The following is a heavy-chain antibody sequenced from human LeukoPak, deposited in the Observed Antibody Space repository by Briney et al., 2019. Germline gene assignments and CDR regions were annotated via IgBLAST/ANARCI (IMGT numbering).Heavy chain of an antibody. J-gene: IGHJ4*02. CDR3: ARVPRRRLLWFGELDY. CDR1: GYTFTSYD. V-gene: IGHV1-8*01. D-gene: IGHD3-10*01. CDR2: MNPNSGNT. Sequence: ASVKVSCKASGYTFTSYDINWVRQATGQGLEWMGWMNPNSGNTGYAQKFQGRVTMTRDTSISTAYMELSRLRSDDTAVYYCARVPRRRLLWFGELDYWGQGTLVTVSS.